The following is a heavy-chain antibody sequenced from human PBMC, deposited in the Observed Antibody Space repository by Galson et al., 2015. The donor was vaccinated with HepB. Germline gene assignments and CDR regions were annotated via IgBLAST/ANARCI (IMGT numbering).Heavy chain of an antibody. CDR3: TRAGAYYYDSSGGDYFDY. V-gene: IGHV3-49*03. Sequence: SLRLCCAASGFTFGDYAMSWFRQASGKGLEWVGFIRSKAYGGTTEYAASVKGRFTISRDDSKSIAYLQMNSLKTEDTAVYYCTRAGAYYYDSSGGDYFDYWGQGTLVTVSS. CDR1: GFTFGDYA. J-gene: IGHJ4*02. D-gene: IGHD3-22*01. CDR2: IRSKAYGGTT.